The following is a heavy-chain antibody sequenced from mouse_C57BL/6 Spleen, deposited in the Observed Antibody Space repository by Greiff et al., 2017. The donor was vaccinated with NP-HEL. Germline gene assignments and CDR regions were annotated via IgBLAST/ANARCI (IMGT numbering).Heavy chain of an antibody. Sequence: EVQLQQSGPELVKPGASVKISCKASGYTFTDYYMNWVKQSHGKSLEWIGDINPNNGGTSYNQKFKGKATLTVDKSSSTAYMELRSLTSEDSAVYYCARRGYYGSSFYYWGQGTTLTVSS. CDR3: ARRGYYGSSFYY. CDR2: INPNNGGT. D-gene: IGHD1-1*01. V-gene: IGHV1-26*01. J-gene: IGHJ2*01. CDR1: GYTFTDYY.